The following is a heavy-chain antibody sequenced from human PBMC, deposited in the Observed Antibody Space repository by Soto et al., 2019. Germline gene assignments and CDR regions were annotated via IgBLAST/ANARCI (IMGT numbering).Heavy chain of an antibody. CDR3: ARFRPVGGASGGYFDY. D-gene: IGHD6-19*01. Sequence: GPTLVNPTETLTLTCTVSGFSLSNARMGVSWIRQPPGKALEWLAHIFSNDEKSYSTSLKSRVTISKDTSKSLVVLTMTNMDPVDTATYYCARFRPVGGASGGYFDYWGQGALVTYSS. CDR1: GFSLSNARMG. CDR2: IFSNDEK. V-gene: IGHV2-26*01. J-gene: IGHJ4*01.